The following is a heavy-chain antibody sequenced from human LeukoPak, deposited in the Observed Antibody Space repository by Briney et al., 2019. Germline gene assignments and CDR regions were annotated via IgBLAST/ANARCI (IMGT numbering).Heavy chain of an antibody. CDR2: IYYSGST. CDR3: ARAKEWIRFDY. V-gene: IGHV4-59*01. D-gene: IGHD2-2*03. J-gene: IGHJ4*02. CDR1: GGSISSYC. Sequence: PSETLSLTCTVSGGSISSYCWSWIRQPPGKGLEWIGYIYYSGSTNYNPSLKSRVTISVDTSKNQFSLKLSSVTAADTAVYYCARAKEWIRFDYWGQGALVTVSS.